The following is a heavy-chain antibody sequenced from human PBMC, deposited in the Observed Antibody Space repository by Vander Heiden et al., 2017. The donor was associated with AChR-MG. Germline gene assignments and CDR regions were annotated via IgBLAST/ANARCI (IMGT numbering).Heavy chain of an antibody. D-gene: IGHD6-6*01. CDR2: IYYSGST. V-gene: IGHV4-61*01. J-gene: IGHJ6*02. Sequence: QVQLQESGPGLVKPSETLSLTCTLSGGSVSSGSYYWSWIRQPPGKGLEWIGYIYYSGSTNYNPSLKSRVTISVDTSKNQFSLKLSSVTAADTAVYYCATAPTYSSSVGSWYYYYYGMDVWGQGTTVTLSS. CDR3: ATAPTYSSSVGSWYYYYYGMDV. CDR1: GGSVSSGSYY.